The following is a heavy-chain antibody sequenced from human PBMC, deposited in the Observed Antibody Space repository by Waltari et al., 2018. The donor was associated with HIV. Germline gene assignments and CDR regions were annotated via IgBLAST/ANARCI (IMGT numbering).Heavy chain of an antibody. CDR2: RESATGAA. D-gene: IGHD6-13*01. CDR1: GFSFTGYY. Sequence: QVQLEQSGTEVKEPGASVKVSCRTSGFSFTGYYMHWVRPAPGQGLEWMRARESATGAAQLSQKFRGRVTMTRDTSITTMYMDINSLTSDDTATYYCATSSGYRHSWGAFDYWGQGARVTVSS. CDR3: ATSSGYRHSWGAFDY. V-gene: IGHV1-2*02. J-gene: IGHJ4*02.